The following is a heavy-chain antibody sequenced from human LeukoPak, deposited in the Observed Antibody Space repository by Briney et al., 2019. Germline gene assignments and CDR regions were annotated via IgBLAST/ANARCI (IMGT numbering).Heavy chain of an antibody. CDR2: ISSSSSYI. V-gene: IGHV3-21*01. Sequence: GGSLRLSCAASGFTFSSYSMNWVRQAPGKGLEWVSSISSSSSYIYYADSVKGRFTISRDNAKNSLYLQMNSLRAEDTAVYYCARDGGTSWWELLGPDYWGQGTLVTVSS. D-gene: IGHD1-26*01. J-gene: IGHJ4*02. CDR1: GFTFSSYS. CDR3: ARDGGTSWWELLGPDY.